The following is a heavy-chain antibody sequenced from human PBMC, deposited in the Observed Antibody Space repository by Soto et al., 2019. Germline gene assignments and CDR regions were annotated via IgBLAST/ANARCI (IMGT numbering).Heavy chain of an antibody. D-gene: IGHD2-15*01. Sequence: SETLSVTCAVYGGSFSGYYWTWIRQPPGTGMEWIGEINHSGSTNYNPSLKSRVTISLDTSKNQFSLKLTSVTAADTAVYYCSRVNLDSVTGMDVWGQGTTVTVSS. CDR3: SRVNLDSVTGMDV. CDR1: GGSFSGYY. V-gene: IGHV4-34*01. J-gene: IGHJ6*02. CDR2: INHSGST.